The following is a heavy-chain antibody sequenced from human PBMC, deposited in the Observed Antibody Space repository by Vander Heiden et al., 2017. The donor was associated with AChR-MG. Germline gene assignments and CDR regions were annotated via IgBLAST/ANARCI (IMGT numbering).Heavy chain of an antibody. V-gene: IGHV4-34*01. J-gene: IGHJ4*02. CDR2: INHSGSS. CDR3: ARGPTYYYDSSGYNGDY. CDR1: GGSFTGYY. Sequence: QVQLQQWGAGLLQPSEPLALTCAVYGGSFTGYYWGWIRQPPGKGLEWIGEINHSGSSNYNPSLKRRVTIAVDTSKNQFSLKLSSVTAADTAVYYCARGPTYYYDSSGYNGDYWGQGTLVTVSS. D-gene: IGHD3-22*01.